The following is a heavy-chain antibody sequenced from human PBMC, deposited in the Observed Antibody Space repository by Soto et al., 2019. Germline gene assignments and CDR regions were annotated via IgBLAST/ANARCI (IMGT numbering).Heavy chain of an antibody. CDR3: AKALLGGYGMDV. J-gene: IGHJ6*02. Sequence: GGSLRLSCAASGFTFDDYAMHWVRQAPGKGLEWVSGISWNSGSIGYADSVKGRFTISRDNAKNSLYLQMNSLRAEDTALYYCAKALLGGYGMDVWGQGTTVTVSS. CDR2: ISWNSGSI. CDR1: GFTFDDYA. V-gene: IGHV3-9*01. D-gene: IGHD3-16*01.